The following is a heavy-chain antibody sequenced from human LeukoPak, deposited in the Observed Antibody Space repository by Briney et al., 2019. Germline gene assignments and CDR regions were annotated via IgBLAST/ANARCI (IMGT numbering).Heavy chain of an antibody. CDR1: GFTFSSYE. CDR3: ARTYYDILTGYNPYFDY. CDR2: ISGSGGST. V-gene: IGHV3-48*03. Sequence: GGSLRLSCAASGFTFSSYEMNWVRQAPGKGLEWVSAISGSGGSTYYADSVKGRFTISRDNAKNFLYLQMNSLRAEDTAVYYCARTYYDILTGYNPYFDYWGQGILVTVSS. D-gene: IGHD3-9*01. J-gene: IGHJ4*02.